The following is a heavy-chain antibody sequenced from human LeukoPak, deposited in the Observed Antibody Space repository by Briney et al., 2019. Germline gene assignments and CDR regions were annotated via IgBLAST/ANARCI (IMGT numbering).Heavy chain of an antibody. V-gene: IGHV4-39*07. D-gene: IGHD6-13*01. J-gene: IGHJ4*02. Sequence: SETLSLTCTVSGGSISSSSYYWGWIRQPPGKGLEWIGEINHSGSTNYNPSLKSRVTISVDTSKNQFSLKLSSVTAADTAVYYCARSSSWYLGNDYWGQGTLVTVSS. CDR3: ARSSSWYLGNDY. CDR1: GGSISSSSYY. CDR2: INHSGST.